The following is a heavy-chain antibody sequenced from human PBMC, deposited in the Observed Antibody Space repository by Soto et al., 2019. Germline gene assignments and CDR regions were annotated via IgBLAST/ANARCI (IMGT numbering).Heavy chain of an antibody. J-gene: IGHJ5*02. V-gene: IGHV1-18*01. Sequence: QVQLVQSGCEAKRPGASVKVSCKTSGYTFSNYDITWVRQAPGQPLEWLGWISLYSDGTNYAQKFQGRVSMTTDTSTTTAYMELRSLRSDDTAVYYCARVVPGAEAWFGPWGQGTLVTVSS. CDR2: ISLYSDGT. CDR3: ARVVPGAEAWFGP. CDR1: GYTFSNYD. D-gene: IGHD2-2*01.